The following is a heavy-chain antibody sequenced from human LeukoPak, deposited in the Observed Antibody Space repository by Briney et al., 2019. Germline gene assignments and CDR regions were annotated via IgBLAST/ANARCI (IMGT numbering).Heavy chain of an antibody. CDR1: GFTFGSYA. Sequence: GGSLRLSCAASGFTFGSYAMSWVRQAPGKGLEWVSAISGSGGSTYYADSVKGRFTISRDNSKNTLYLQMNSLRAEDTAVYYCAKAGSQFLLFDYWGQGTLVTVSS. CDR2: ISGSGGST. CDR3: AKAGSQFLLFDY. D-gene: IGHD3-3*01. J-gene: IGHJ4*02. V-gene: IGHV3-23*01.